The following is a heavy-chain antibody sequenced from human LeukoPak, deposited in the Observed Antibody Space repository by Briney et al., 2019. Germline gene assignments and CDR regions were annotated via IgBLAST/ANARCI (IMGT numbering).Heavy chain of an antibody. CDR1: GGSISSYY. J-gene: IGHJ4*02. V-gene: IGHV4-59*01. CDR2: IYYSGST. CDR3: ARAPGGYDILTGYQSLYLFDY. D-gene: IGHD3-9*01. Sequence: PSETLSLTCTVSGGSISSYYWSWIRQPPGKGLEWIGYIYYSGSTNYNPSLKSRVTISVGTSKNQFSLKLSSVTAADTAVYYCARAPGGYDILTGYQSLYLFDYWGQGTLVTVSS.